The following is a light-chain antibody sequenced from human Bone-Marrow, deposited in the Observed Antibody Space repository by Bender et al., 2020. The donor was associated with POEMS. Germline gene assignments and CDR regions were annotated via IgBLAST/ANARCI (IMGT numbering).Light chain of an antibody. V-gene: IGLV2-11*01. Sequence: SALTQPASVSGSPGQSITISCTGTSGDVGGCNHVSWYQQYPGKAPKLILYDVNKRPSGVPDRFSGSKSGATASLTISGLQPEDETDYFCCSFAGNYTFVFGSGTTVTVL. CDR3: CSFAGNYTFV. CDR2: DVN. CDR1: SGDVGGCNH. J-gene: IGLJ1*01.